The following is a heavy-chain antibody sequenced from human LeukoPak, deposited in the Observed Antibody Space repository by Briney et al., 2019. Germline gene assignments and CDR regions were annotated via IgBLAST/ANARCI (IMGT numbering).Heavy chain of an antibody. CDR2: INHSGST. V-gene: IGHV4-34*01. D-gene: IGHD3-22*01. Sequence: SETLSLTCAVYGGSFSGYYWSWIRQPPGKGLEWIGEINHSGSTNYNPSLKSRVTISVDTSKNQFSLKLSSVTAADTAVYYCARGDRYYDSSGCYRTSFDYWGQGTLVTVSS. CDR3: ARGDRYYDSSGCYRTSFDY. J-gene: IGHJ4*02. CDR1: GGSFSGYY.